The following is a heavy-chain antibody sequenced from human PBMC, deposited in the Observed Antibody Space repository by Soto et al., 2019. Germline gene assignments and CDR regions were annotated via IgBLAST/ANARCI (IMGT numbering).Heavy chain of an antibody. V-gene: IGHV3-23*01. D-gene: IGHD2-8*02. CDR2: LSKDGANE. CDR3: AKDPSTGAADY. CDR1: GFILSNYA. J-gene: IGHJ4*02. Sequence: EVQLLESGGDLVRPGESLRLSCTASGFILSNYAMNWVRQAPGKGLEWVSTLSKDGANEHYADSVKGRFTISRDCSKNTLYLQMNSLTAEDTAMYYFAKDPSTGAADYWGQGTQFTVSS.